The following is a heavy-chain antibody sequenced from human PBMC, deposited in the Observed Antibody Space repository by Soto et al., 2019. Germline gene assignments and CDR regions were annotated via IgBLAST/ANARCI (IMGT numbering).Heavy chain of an antibody. CDR3: AREAPVTTGVYYYYYGMDV. Sequence: ASVTVSCKASGYTFTSYGISWVRQAPGQGLEWMGWISAYNGNTNYAQKLQGRVTMTTDTSTSTAYMELRSLRSDDTAVYYCAREAPVTTGVYYYYYGMDVWGQGTTVTVSS. J-gene: IGHJ6*02. D-gene: IGHD4-17*01. CDR2: ISAYNGNT. V-gene: IGHV1-18*01. CDR1: GYTFTSYG.